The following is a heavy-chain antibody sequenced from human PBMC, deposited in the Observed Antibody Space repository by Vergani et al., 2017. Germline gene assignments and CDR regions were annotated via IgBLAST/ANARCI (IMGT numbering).Heavy chain of an antibody. V-gene: IGHV1-69*01. CDR3: AIASVGSYRYDGSYYYGGMDV. CDR1: GGTFSNHV. CDR2: LLPLFGTP. Sequence: QVQLVQSGAEVKKPGSSVKVSCKSSGGTFSNHVLAWVRQAPGQGLEWMGGLLPLFGTPTYAQRFQGRVTITADESTTTAYMELSSLRSEDTAVYYCAIASVGSYRYDGSYYYGGMDVWGQGTTVTVSS. J-gene: IGHJ6*02. D-gene: IGHD3-16*02.